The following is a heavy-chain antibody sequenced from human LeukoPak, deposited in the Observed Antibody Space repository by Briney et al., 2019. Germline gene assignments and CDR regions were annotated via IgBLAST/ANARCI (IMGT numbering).Heavy chain of an antibody. CDR1: GYNFASYW. D-gene: IGHD1-26*01. J-gene: IGHJ4*02. V-gene: IGHV5-51*01. CDR3: AIVMFSVSVRPGNFAF. Sequence: GESLKFSCKASGYNFASYWIGWVRQKPGKGLEWMGIIDHSDSETRYSPSFRGQVTISLDMSISTAYLHWPSLKASDTAIYFCAIVMFSVSVRPGNFAFWRPGTLVTVSS. CDR2: IDHSDSET.